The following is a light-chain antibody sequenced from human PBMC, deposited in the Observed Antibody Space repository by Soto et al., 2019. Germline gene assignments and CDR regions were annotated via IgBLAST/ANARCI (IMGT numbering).Light chain of an antibody. J-gene: IGKJ1*01. CDR1: QSLDSR. CDR2: KAS. V-gene: IGKV1-5*03. CDR3: QQYNNYWT. Sequence: DIQMTQSPSTLSASVGDRVTITCRASQSLDSRLAWYQQKPGKAPKLLIYKASTLESGVPSRFSGSGSGTEFTLTISRLQPDDFATYYCQQYNNYWTFGQGTKVEIK.